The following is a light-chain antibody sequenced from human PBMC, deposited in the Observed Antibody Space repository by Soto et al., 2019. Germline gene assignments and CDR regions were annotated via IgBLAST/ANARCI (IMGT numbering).Light chain of an antibody. CDR2: DAS. J-gene: IGKJ1*01. Sequence: EIVLTQSPATLSLSPGERATLSCRASQSVSSYLAWYQQKPGQAPRLLIYDASNRATGIPARFSGSGSGTDFTLTISSLEPEDFAVYYCQQYGSSPRTFGQGIKVDIK. CDR3: QQYGSSPRT. CDR1: QSVSSY. V-gene: IGKV3-11*01.